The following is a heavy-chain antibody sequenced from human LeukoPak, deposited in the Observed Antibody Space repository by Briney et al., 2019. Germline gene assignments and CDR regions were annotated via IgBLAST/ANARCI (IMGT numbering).Heavy chain of an antibody. CDR1: GFIFSNYA. D-gene: IGHD6-13*01. Sequence: GASLRLSCAASGFIFSNYAMSWVRQAPGKGLEWVSAIGGRDGGTYYADSVKGRFTVSRDDPKNTLYLQMNTLRVEDTAVYYCARVPGPYTTSRFDYWGQGTLVTVSS. CDR3: ARVPGPYTTSRFDY. V-gene: IGHV3-23*01. J-gene: IGHJ4*02. CDR2: IGGRDGGT.